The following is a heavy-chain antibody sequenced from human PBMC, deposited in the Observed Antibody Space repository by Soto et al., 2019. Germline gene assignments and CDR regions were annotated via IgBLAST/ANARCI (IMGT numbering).Heavy chain of an antibody. D-gene: IGHD1-26*01. CDR2: IDPAGGST. V-gene: IGHV1-46*01. Sequence: QVQLVQSGAEVKEPGASVKASCKASGYTFSTYYLHWVRQAPGQGLEWMGRIDPAGGSTSYAQKFQGRVTMTRDTSTSTVYMELSSLRSEDTAVYYCTRNVNSGLDYLGQGTLVTISS. CDR1: GYTFSTYY. CDR3: TRNVNSGLDY. J-gene: IGHJ4*02.